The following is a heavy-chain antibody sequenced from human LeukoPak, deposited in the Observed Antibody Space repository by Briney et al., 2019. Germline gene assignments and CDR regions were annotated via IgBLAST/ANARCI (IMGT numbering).Heavy chain of an antibody. V-gene: IGHV3-30*02. J-gene: IGHJ3*02. CDR3: ARGKYSSSWFDAFDI. D-gene: IGHD6-13*01. CDR1: GSTFSNYG. CDR2: ISFDGSQK. Sequence: PGGSLRLSCAASGSTFSNYGMHWVRQAPGKGLEWVALISFDGSQKYYADSVKGRFTISRDNSKSTVYLQMNSLRVEDAAVYYCARGKYSSSWFDAFDIWGQGTMVTVSS.